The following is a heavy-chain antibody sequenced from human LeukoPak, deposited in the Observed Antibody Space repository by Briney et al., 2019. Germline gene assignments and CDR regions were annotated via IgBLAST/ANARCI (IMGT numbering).Heavy chain of an antibody. D-gene: IGHD5-18*01. CDR1: GGTFSSYA. J-gene: IGHJ3*02. CDR3: ARDLGTAMVDDAFDI. V-gene: IGHV1-69*04. CDR2: IIPILGIA. Sequence: SVKVSCKASGGTFSSYAISWVRQAPGQGLEWMGRIIPILGIANYAQKFQGRVTITADKSTSTAYMELSSLRSEDTAVCYCARDLGTAMVDDAFDIWGQGTMVTVSS.